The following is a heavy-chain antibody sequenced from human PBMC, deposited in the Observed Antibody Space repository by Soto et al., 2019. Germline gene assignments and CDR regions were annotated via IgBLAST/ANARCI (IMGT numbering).Heavy chain of an antibody. CDR1: GGTFSSYA. CDR3: ARGVLLGRFLEWSSYYYYYYGMDV. CDR2: IIPIFGTA. J-gene: IGHJ6*02. Sequence: ASVKVSCKASGGTFSSYAISWVRQAPGQGLEWMGGIIPIFGTANYAQKFQGRVTITADESTSTAYMELSSLRSEDTAVYYCARGVLLGRFLEWSSYYYYYYGMDVWGQGTTVTVSS. D-gene: IGHD3-3*01. V-gene: IGHV1-69*13.